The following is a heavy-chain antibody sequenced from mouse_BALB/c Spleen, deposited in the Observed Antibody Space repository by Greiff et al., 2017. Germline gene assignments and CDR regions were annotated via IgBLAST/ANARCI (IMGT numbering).Heavy chain of an antibody. CDR3: ARIDYDNFDY. V-gene: IGHV3-2*02. CDR1: GYSITSDYA. D-gene: IGHD2-4*01. Sequence: EVQLVESGPGLVKPSQSLSLTCTVTGYSITSDYAWNWIRQFPGNKLEWMGYISYSGSTSYNPSLKSRISITRDTSKNQFFLQLNSVTTEDTATYYCARIDYDNFDYWGQGTTLTVSS. J-gene: IGHJ2*01. CDR2: ISYSGST.